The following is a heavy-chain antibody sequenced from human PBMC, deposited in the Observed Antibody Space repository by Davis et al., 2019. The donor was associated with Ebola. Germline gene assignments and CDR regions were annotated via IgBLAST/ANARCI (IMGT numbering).Heavy chain of an antibody. CDR2: INHSGST. D-gene: IGHD2-8*02. V-gene: IGHV4-34*01. Sequence: GSLILSCAVSGGSFSGYYWIWIRQPPGKGLEWIGDINHSGSTNYNPSLKSRVTISVDTSKHQFSLKLSSVTAADTAVYYCARVNIVLVVYRYRPGFYGMDVWGQGTTVTVSS. CDR1: GGSFSGYY. J-gene: IGHJ6*02. CDR3: ARVNIVLVVYRYRPGFYGMDV.